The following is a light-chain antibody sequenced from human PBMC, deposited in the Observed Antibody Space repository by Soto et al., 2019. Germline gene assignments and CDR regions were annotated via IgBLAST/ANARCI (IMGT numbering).Light chain of an antibody. Sequence: IQLAQSPPSLSASVGDRVTMTCRASQAISSYLAWYQQKPGKAPQLLIYAASSLESGVPSRFGGSGSGTDFTLTISSLQPEDFATYYCQQVNSYPYSFGQGTKLEI. J-gene: IGKJ2*03. CDR2: AAS. CDR1: QAISSY. CDR3: QQVNSYPYS. V-gene: IGKV1-9*01.